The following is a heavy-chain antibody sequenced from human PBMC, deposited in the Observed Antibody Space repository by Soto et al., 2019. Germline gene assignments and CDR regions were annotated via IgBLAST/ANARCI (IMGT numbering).Heavy chain of an antibody. CDR2: INHRGST. CDR3: ARVRITMVRGVPYGMDV. Sequence: SETLSLTCAVYGGSFSGYYWSWIRQPPGKGLEWIGEINHRGSTNYNPSLKSRVTISVDTSKNQFSLKLSSVTAADTAVYYCARVRITMVRGVPYGMDVWGQGTTVTVSS. D-gene: IGHD3-10*01. CDR1: GGSFSGYY. V-gene: IGHV4-34*01. J-gene: IGHJ6*02.